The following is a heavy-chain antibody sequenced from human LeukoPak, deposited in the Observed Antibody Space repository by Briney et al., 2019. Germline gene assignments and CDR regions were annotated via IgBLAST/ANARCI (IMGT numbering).Heavy chain of an antibody. D-gene: IGHD3-22*01. CDR1: GFTFSRNW. CDR2: LNSDGSMT. CDR3: ASPYYDTRGSNGYYNMDV. J-gene: IGHJ6*02. Sequence: GSLRLSCAASGFTFSRNWMHWVRQAPGKGLVWVSRLNSDGSMTFYADSVKGRFTISRDNAKNTLYLQMNSLRAEDTAVYYCASPYYDTRGSNGYYNMDVWGQGTTVIVSS. V-gene: IGHV3-74*01.